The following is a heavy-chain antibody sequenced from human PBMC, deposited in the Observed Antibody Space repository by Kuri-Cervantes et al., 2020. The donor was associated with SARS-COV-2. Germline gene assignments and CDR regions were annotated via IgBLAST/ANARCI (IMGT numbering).Heavy chain of an antibody. CDR3: ARGPGLYSRKAYGMDV. CDR2: INHSGST. Sequence: GSLRLSCAGYGGSLSGYYWSWIRQPPGKGLEWIGEINHSGSTNYNPSLKSRVTISVDTSKNQFSLKLSSVTAADTAVYYCARGPGLYSRKAYGMDVWGQGTTVTVSS. V-gene: IGHV4-34*01. D-gene: IGHD3-16*02. CDR1: GGSLSGYY. J-gene: IGHJ6*02.